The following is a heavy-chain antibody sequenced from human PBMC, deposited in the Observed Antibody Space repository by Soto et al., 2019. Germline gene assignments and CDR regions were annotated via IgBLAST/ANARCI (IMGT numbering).Heavy chain of an antibody. CDR2: ISANGRGT. D-gene: IGHD3-22*01. CDR3: VKKRSYDRSNYDHFDY. V-gene: IGHV3-23*01. Sequence: PGGSLRLSFATSGFSFSTYPMTWVRQAPGKALEGFTAISANGRGTSYADSVKGRFTIHRDNTKNTLYLQRTSLRAEDTAVYFCVKKRSYDRSNYDHFDYWGQGTLVTVSS. CDR1: GFSFSTYP. J-gene: IGHJ4*02.